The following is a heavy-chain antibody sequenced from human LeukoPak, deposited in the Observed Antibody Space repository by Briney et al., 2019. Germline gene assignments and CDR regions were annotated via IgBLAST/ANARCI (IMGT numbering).Heavy chain of an antibody. CDR3: VRDGPGGIEARKRYYGMDV. CDR2: IHLDGREK. Sequence: GGSLRLSCTPSGLTFSSYAMKWVRPAPREGLGWVSSIHLDGREKYYVDTVNGRCTISRDNAKTSLYLQMSSLRAEYAAADYCVRDGPGGIEARKRYYGMDVWDQGTTVSVSS. V-gene: IGHV3-7*05. J-gene: IGHJ6*02. D-gene: IGHD6-6*01. CDR1: GLTFSSYA.